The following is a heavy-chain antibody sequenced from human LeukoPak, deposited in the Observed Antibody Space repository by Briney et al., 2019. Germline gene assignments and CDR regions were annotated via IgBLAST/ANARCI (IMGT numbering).Heavy chain of an antibody. CDR1: GFSVSSNY. CDR3: AREGLLWFGESTIPLNYYYYYMDV. Sequence: PGGSLRLSCAASGFSVSSNYVSWVRQAPGKGLEWVSVIYSGGTTYYADSIKGRFTISRDNSKNALYLQMNSLRAEDTAVYYCAREGLLWFGESTIPLNYYYYYMDVWGKGTTVTVSS. V-gene: IGHV3-53*05. J-gene: IGHJ6*03. CDR2: IYSGGTT. D-gene: IGHD3-10*01.